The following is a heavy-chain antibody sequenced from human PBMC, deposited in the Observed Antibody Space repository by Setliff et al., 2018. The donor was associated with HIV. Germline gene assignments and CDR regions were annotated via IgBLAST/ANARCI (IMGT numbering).Heavy chain of an antibody. D-gene: IGHD2-21*01. Sequence: SETLSLTCTVSGGSVSSSTTYYWGWIRQPPGKGLEWIGSMYYTGSTYYNPSLKSRVTISVDTSKNQFSLKLSSVTAADTAVYFCARGPATLRHNWFDPWGQGTPVTVSS. CDR1: GGSVSSSTTYY. CDR3: ARGPATLRHNWFDP. CDR2: MYYTGST. J-gene: IGHJ5*02. V-gene: IGHV4-39*07.